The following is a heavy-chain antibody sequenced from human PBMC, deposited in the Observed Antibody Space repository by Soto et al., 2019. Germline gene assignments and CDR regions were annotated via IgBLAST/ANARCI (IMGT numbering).Heavy chain of an antibody. CDR3: ARETLRDGHNSGTRGPFDY. CDR2: SYYSGRT. V-gene: IGHV4-61*01. D-gene: IGHD3-10*01. J-gene: IGHJ4*02. CDR1: GGSLSSGSYY. Sequence: SETMSLTCTLSGGSLSSGSYYWGWTREPPGRGLEWIGKSYYSGRTNYNPSLKSRITITVDTAKNQFALKLSSVTAADTAVYYCARETLRDGHNSGTRGPFDYWGQGTLVTVS.